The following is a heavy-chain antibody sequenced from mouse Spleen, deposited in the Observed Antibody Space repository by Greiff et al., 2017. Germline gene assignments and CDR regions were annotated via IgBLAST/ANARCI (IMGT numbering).Heavy chain of an antibody. CDR1: GYTFTSYW. D-gene: IGHD4-1*01. CDR2: INPSNGGT. CDR3: ARPNWDEGDYFDY. Sequence: VQLQQPGTELVKPGASVKLSCKASGYTFTSYWMHWVKQRPGQGLEWIGNINPSNGGTNYNEKFKSKATLTVDKSSSTAYMQLSSLTSEDSAVYYCARPNWDEGDYFDYWGQGTTLTVSS. J-gene: IGHJ2*01. V-gene: IGHV1-53*01.